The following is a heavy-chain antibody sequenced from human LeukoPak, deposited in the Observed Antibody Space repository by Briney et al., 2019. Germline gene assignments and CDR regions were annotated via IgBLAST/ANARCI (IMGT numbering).Heavy chain of an antibody. V-gene: IGHV4-59*01. CDR2: IYYSGST. CDR1: GGSISSYY. Sequence: PSETLSLTCTVSGGSISSYYWSWIRQPPGKGLEWIGYIYYSGSTNYNPSLKSRVTISVDTSKNQFSLKLSSVTAADTAVYFCARVPNHYFYIDVWGKGTTVTVSS. J-gene: IGHJ6*03. CDR3: ARVPNHYFYIDV.